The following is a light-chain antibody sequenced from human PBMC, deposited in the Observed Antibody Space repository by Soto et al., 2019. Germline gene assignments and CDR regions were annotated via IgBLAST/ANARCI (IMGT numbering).Light chain of an antibody. CDR3: TSYAGGNNV. V-gene: IGLV2-8*01. CDR1: SSDVGGYNY. Sequence: QSALTQPPSASGSPGQSVTISCTVTSSDVGGYNYVSWYQQNPGKVPKLMIYEVNKRPSGVPDRFSGSKSGNTASLTVSGLQAEDEADYYCTSYAGGNNVFGTGTKLTVL. J-gene: IGLJ1*01. CDR2: EVN.